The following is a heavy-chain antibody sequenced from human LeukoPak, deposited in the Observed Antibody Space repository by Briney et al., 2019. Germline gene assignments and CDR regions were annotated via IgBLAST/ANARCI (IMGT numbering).Heavy chain of an antibody. CDR3: AKYYYGSGSSFYFDY. V-gene: IGHV4-4*02. CDR1: GGSISSSNW. D-gene: IGHD3-10*01. Sequence: SETLSLTCAVSGGSISSSNWWSRVRQPPGKGLEWIGEIYHSGSTNYNPSLKSRVTISVDKSKNQFSLKLSSVTAADTAVYYCAKYYYGSGSSFYFDYWGQGTLVTVSS. J-gene: IGHJ4*02. CDR2: IYHSGST.